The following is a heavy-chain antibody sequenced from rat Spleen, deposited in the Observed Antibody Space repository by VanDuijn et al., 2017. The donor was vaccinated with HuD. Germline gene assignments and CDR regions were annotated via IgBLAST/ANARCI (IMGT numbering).Heavy chain of an antibody. J-gene: IGHJ2*01. D-gene: IGHD1-4*01. V-gene: IGHV2-6*01. CDR3: ASGIHDF. CDR1: GFSLTSYN. CDR2: ISSGGGT. Sequence: QVQLKVSGPGLVQPSQTLSLTCTVAGFSLTSYNVHWVRQPPGKGLEWIAAISSGGGTYYSSALKSRLSIRRDTSKSQVVLKMNSLQTEDTAMYFCASGIHDFWGQGVMVTVSS.